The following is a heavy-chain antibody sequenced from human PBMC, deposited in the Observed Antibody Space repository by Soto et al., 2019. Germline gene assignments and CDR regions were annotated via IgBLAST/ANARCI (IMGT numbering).Heavy chain of an antibody. Sequence: SVKVSCKASGYTFSGYYIHWLRQAPVQGLEWMGWINPNSGGTNYAQKFQGRVTVTRDTPTSTAYMELSRLTSDDTAVYYCARSLTEGYCTITGCYTRPLYGMDVWGQGTTVTVSS. CDR2: INPNSGGT. CDR1: GYTFSGYY. D-gene: IGHD2-2*02. J-gene: IGHJ6*02. CDR3: ARSLTEGYCTITGCYTRPLYGMDV. V-gene: IGHV1-2*02.